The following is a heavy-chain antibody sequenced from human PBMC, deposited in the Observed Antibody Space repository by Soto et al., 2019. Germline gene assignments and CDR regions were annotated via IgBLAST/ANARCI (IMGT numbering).Heavy chain of an antibody. CDR1: GFTFSSSA. Sequence: SVKVSCKASGFTFSSSAVQWVRQARGQRLEWIGWIVLGNANTNYAQKFQERVTITRDMSTSTAYMELRSLTFEDAAVYYCATRIGNIGWYWLDTWGQGTLVTVSS. D-gene: IGHD6-19*01. CDR3: ATRIGNIGWYWLDT. CDR2: IVLGNANT. V-gene: IGHV1-58*01. J-gene: IGHJ5*02.